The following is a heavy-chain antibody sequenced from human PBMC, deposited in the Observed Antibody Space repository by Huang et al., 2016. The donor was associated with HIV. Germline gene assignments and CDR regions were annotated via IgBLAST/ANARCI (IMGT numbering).Heavy chain of an antibody. CDR2: ISYDGIDK. J-gene: IGHJ3*02. CDR3: ARFGKRLPMLRGEDVIGDI. Sequence: QVQLVESGGGVVQPGRSLRLSCAASGFTLSVYAIHWVRQAPGKGLEWVALISYDGIDKFYSDSVRGRFTISRDNFNNTLYLQMNSLRHEDTALYYCARFGKRLPMLRGEDVIGDIWGQGTMVIVSS. D-gene: IGHD3-10*01. CDR1: GFTLSVYA. V-gene: IGHV3-30-3*01.